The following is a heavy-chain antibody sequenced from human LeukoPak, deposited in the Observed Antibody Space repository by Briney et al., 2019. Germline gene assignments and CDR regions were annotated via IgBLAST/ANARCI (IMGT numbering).Heavy chain of an antibody. CDR2: IYPRDGST. CDR3: AKFGGRWLNEYYFDY. V-gene: IGHV1-46*01. D-gene: IGHD5-24*01. Sequence: ASVKVSCKASGYTFTSNYIHWVRQAPGQGLEWMGMIYPRDGSTSYAQKFQGRVTVTRDTSTSTVHMELSGLRSEDTAVYYCAKFGGRWLNEYYFDYWGQGTLVTVSS. J-gene: IGHJ4*02. CDR1: GYTFTSNY.